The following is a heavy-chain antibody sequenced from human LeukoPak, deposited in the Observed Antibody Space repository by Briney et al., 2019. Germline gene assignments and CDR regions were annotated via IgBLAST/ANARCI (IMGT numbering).Heavy chain of an antibody. CDR3: ARDLYNWNDANDAFDI. CDR2: IYYRGST. V-gene: IGHV4-59*01. CDR1: GGSISSYY. J-gene: IGHJ3*02. Sequence: MASETLSLTCTVSGGSISSYYWSWIRQPPGKGLEWIGYIYYRGSTNYNPSLKSRVAISVDTSKNQFSLKLSSVTAADTAVYYCARDLYNWNDANDAFDIWGQGTMVTVSS. D-gene: IGHD1-1*01.